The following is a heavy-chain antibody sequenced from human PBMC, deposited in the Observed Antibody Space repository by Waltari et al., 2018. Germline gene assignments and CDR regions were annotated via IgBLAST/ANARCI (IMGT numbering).Heavy chain of an antibody. Sequence: QVQLQESGPGLVKPSETLSLTCTVSGGSISSYSCNWIRHPAGKGLEWIGRIYTSGRPNYNPSLKSRVTMSVDTSKNQFALKLSSVTAADTAVYYCARDLAVVPAQYYYGMDVWGQGTTVTVSS. D-gene: IGHD2-2*01. CDR3: ARDLAVVPAQYYYGMDV. J-gene: IGHJ6*02. CDR1: GGSISSYS. CDR2: IYTSGRP. V-gene: IGHV4-4*07.